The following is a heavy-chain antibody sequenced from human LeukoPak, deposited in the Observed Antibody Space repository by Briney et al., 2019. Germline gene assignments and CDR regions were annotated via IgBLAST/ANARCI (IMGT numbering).Heavy chain of an antibody. J-gene: IGHJ4*02. CDR1: GFTFSSHS. CDR3: ASARHSSSWSSCFDY. Sequence: GGSLRLSCAASGFTFSSHSMNWVRQAPGKGRDWGSSIFSISSYIYYADSGKGRFTISRDNAKNSLYLQMNSLRADDTAVHYCASARHSSSWSSCFDYWGQGTLVTVSS. D-gene: IGHD6-13*01. V-gene: IGHV3-21*01. CDR2: IFSISSYI.